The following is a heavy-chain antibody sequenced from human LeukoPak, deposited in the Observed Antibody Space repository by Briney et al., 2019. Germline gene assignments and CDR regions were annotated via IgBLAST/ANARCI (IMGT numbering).Heavy chain of an antibody. Sequence: GASVTVSCKASGYTFTGYYMHWVRQAPGQGLEWMGWINPNSGDTNYAQKFQGRVTMTRDTSISTAYMELSRLRSDDTAVYYCAREKTTRGSYFDYWGQGTLVTASS. CDR3: AREKTTRGSYFDY. J-gene: IGHJ4*02. D-gene: IGHD1-1*01. V-gene: IGHV1-2*02. CDR1: GYTFTGYY. CDR2: INPNSGDT.